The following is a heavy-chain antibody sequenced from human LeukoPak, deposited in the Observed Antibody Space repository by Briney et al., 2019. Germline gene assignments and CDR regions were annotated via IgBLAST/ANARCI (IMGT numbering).Heavy chain of an antibody. CDR1: GGSISSSSYY. CDR3: ARDSVVVAATPPYYYYMDV. Sequence: SETLSLTCTVSGGSISSSSYYWGWIRQPPGKGLEWIGSVYYSGSTYYNPSLKSRVTISVDTSKNQFSLKLSSVTAADTAVYYCARDSVVVAATPPYYYYMDVWGKGTTVTISS. CDR2: VYYSGST. V-gene: IGHV4-39*07. J-gene: IGHJ6*03. D-gene: IGHD2-15*01.